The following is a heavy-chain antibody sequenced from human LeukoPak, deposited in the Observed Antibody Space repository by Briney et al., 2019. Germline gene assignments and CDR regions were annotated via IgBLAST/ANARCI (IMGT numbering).Heavy chain of an antibody. J-gene: IGHJ3*02. CDR3: ARQEMNHYAFDI. Sequence: SETLSLTCTVSGGSISSSSYYWGWIRQPPGKGLEWIGSIYYSGSTYYNPSLKSRVTISVDTSKNQFSLKLSSVTAADTAAYYCARQEMNHYAFDIWGQGTMVTVSS. V-gene: IGHV4-39*01. CDR2: IYYSGST. CDR1: GGSISSSSYY.